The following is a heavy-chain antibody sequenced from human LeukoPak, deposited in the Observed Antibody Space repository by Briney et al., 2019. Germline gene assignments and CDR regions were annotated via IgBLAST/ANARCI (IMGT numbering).Heavy chain of an antibody. V-gene: IGHV3-30-3*02. Sequence: GGSLRLSCAASGFTFSSYAMHWVRQAPGKGLEWVAVISYDGSNKYYADSVKGRFTISRDNSKNTLYLQMNSLRAEDTAVYYCAKYVCSYGLVDYWGQGTLVTVSS. CDR2: ISYDGSNK. D-gene: IGHD5-18*01. J-gene: IGHJ4*02. CDR3: AKYVCSYGLVDY. CDR1: GFTFSSYA.